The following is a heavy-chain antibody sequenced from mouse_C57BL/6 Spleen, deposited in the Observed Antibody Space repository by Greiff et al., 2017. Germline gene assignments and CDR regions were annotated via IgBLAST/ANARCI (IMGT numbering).Heavy chain of an antibody. V-gene: IGHV5-6*01. J-gene: IGHJ4*01. D-gene: IGHD2-12*01. Sequence: EVKVVESGGDLVKPGGSLKLSCAASGFTFSSYGMSWVRQTPDKRLEWVATISSGSSYTYYPDSVKGRFTISRDKAKNTRYLQMSSLKSEDTAMYYCARQDYNYAMDYWGQGTSVTVSS. CDR1: GFTFSSYG. CDR3: ARQDYNYAMDY. CDR2: ISSGSSYT.